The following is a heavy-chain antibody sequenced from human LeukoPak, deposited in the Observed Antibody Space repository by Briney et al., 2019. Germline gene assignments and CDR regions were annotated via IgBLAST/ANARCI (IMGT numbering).Heavy chain of an antibody. CDR3: ARGPVLWSGYYVVAGAFDI. V-gene: IGHV5-51*01. D-gene: IGHD3-3*01. Sequence: GESLKISCKGSGYIFTSYWIGWVRQMPGKGLEWMGIIYPGDSDTRYSPSFQGQVTISADKSISTAYLQWSSLKASDTAMYYCARGPVLWSGYYVVAGAFDIWGQGTMVTVTS. CDR1: GYIFTSYW. J-gene: IGHJ3*02. CDR2: IYPGDSDT.